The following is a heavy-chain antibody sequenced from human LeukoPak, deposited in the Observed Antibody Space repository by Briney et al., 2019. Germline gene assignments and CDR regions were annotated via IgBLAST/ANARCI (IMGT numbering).Heavy chain of an antibody. V-gene: IGHV4-59*01. Sequence: SETLSLTCNVSGGAITGSYWAWLRQPPGKGLESIGYIYYSGTTNYNPSLEGRVSISVDTSKRQFSLMLRSVTAADTAVYYCAKVEVTYYYDGDGYYYFDYWGQGTLVTVSS. CDR1: GGAITGSY. CDR3: AKVEVTYYYDGDGYYYFDY. CDR2: IYYSGTT. D-gene: IGHD3-22*01. J-gene: IGHJ4*02.